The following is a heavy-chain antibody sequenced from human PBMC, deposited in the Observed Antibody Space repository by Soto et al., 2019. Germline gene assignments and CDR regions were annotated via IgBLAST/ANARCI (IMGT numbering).Heavy chain of an antibody. CDR2: IIPIGGTA. V-gene: IGHV1-69*12. CDR1: GGTFSSYA. J-gene: IGHJ6*02. D-gene: IGHD3-10*01. CDR3: ARDLLGFGHTYADV. Sequence: QVQLVQSGAEVKKPGSSVKVSCKASGGTFSSYAISWVRQAPGQGLEWMGGIIPIGGTANYAQKFQGSVALXAXDXASTAYMELGSLTSKYTAVYYWARDLLGFGHTYADVWGQGTTVTVSS.